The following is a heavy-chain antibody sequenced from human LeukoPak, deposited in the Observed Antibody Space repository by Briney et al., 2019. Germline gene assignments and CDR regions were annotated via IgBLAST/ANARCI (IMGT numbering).Heavy chain of an antibody. D-gene: IGHD1-26*01. CDR2: SSRNSGTL. Sequence: GGSLRLSCVASGVIFDDYAMHWVRQAPGKGMEWVSGSSRNSGTLNYADFVKRRFPISRDNAKNSLYLQMNSRRAEDTAVYYCARGGRELRGNYIWGPKTIVT. J-gene: IGHJ3*02. CDR1: GVIFDDYA. CDR3: ARGGRELRGNYI. V-gene: IGHV3-9*01.